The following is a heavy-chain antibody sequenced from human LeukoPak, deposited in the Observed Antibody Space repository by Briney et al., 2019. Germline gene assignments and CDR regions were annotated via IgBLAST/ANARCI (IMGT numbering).Heavy chain of an antibody. J-gene: IGHJ5*02. Sequence: PSQTLSLTCTVSGGSISSGGYNWSWIRQPPGKALEWIGYIYYSGSTYYNPSLKIRVTISLATSKNRFSLNLTSVPAPATPGFYCARASGSWPNRFDPWGQGTLVTVSS. V-gene: IGHV4-31*03. CDR1: GGSISSGGYN. CDR2: IYYSGST. D-gene: IGHD6-13*01. CDR3: ARASGSWPNRFDP.